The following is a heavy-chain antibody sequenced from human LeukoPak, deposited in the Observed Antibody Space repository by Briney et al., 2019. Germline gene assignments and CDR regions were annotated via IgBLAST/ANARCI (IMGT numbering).Heavy chain of an antibody. J-gene: IGHJ4*02. D-gene: IGHD3-10*01. V-gene: IGHV4-59*01. CDR3: ARTRPSGSADY. CDR1: GGSISGDY. CDR2: IYYTGST. Sequence: PSETLSLTCTVSGGSISGDYWSWIRQSPGKGLEWIGYIYYTGSTNYNPSLKSRITISVDMSKNQFSLNLRSVTAADTAVYYCARTRPSGSADYWGQGTLVTVTS.